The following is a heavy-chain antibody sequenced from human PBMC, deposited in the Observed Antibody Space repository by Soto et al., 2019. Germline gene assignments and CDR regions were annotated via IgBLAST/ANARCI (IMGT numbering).Heavy chain of an antibody. CDR3: ARDSADWWYFDL. D-gene: IGHD2-21*01. CDR2: ISSSSTI. CDR1: GFTFSSYS. J-gene: IGHJ2*01. Sequence: PGGSLRLSCAASGFTFSSYSMNWVRQAPGKGLEWVSYISSSSTIYYADSVKGRFTISRDNAKNSLYLQMNSLRDEDTAVYYCARDSADWWYFDLWGRGTLVTVSS. V-gene: IGHV3-48*02.